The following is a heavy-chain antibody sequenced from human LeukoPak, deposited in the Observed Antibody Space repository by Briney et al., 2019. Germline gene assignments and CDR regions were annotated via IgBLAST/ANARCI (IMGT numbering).Heavy chain of an antibody. CDR3: ARGNYYFDN. J-gene: IGHJ4*02. CDR2: IWFDGSNK. Sequence: PGRSLRLSCAASGFTFSNYGMHWVRQAPGKGLEWVAVIWFDGSNKHYADSVKGRFTISRDNSKNTLYLQMNSLRAEDTAVYYCARGNYYFDNWGQGTLATVSS. CDR1: GFTFSNYG. V-gene: IGHV3-33*01.